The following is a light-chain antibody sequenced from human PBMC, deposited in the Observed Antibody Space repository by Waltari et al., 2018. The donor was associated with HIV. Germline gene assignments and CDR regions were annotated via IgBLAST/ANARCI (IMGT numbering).Light chain of an antibody. Sequence: SVLTQPPSTSGTPGQMVPISCSGSTSNIGSKFVYWYQQFPGTAPKPLIYRNNERPSGFPDRFSGSKSGISASLAITGLRSEDEADYYCAAWDVSLSGWVFGGGTKLTVL. V-gene: IGLV1-47*01. J-gene: IGLJ3*02. CDR3: AAWDVSLSGWV. CDR2: RNN. CDR1: TSNIGSKF.